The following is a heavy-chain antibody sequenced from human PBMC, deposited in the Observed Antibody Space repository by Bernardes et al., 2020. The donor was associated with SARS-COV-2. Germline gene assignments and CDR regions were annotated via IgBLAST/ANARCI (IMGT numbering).Heavy chain of an antibody. CDR1: GFTFSRHS. CDR2: ISGSGSTI. J-gene: IGHJ4*02. V-gene: IGHV3-48*04. D-gene: IGHD2-15*01. Sequence: GGSLRLSCVVSGFTFSRHSMNWVRQAPGKGLEWLAYISGSGSTIHYADSVKGRLTISRDNAKNSLYLQMNGLRADDTAVYYCVKDLVGARDHWGQGTLVTVSP. CDR3: VKDLVGARDH.